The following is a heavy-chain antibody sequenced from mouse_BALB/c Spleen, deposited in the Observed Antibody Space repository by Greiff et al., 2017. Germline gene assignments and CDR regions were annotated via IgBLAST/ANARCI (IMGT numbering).Heavy chain of an antibody. CDR3: ARGWGNYVGFAY. CDR1: GYTFTSYW. D-gene: IGHD2-1*01. Sequence: VQLVESGAELAKPGASVKMSCKASGYTFTSYWMHWVKQRPGQGLEWIGYINPSTGYTEYNQKFKDKATLTADKSSSTAYMQLSSLTSEDSAVYYCARGWGNYVGFAYWGQGTLVTVSA. J-gene: IGHJ3*01. V-gene: IGHV1-7*01. CDR2: INPSTGYT.